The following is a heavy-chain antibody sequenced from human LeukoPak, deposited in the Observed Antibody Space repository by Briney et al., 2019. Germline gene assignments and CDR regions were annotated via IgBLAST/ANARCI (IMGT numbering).Heavy chain of an antibody. J-gene: IGHJ5*02. D-gene: IGHD2/OR15-2a*01. V-gene: IGHV3-23*01. CDR2: INGRGDNT. CDR3: AKDRVSPGFNLFDP. CDR1: GFTFISYA. Sequence: GGSLRLSCAASGFTFISYAMNWVRQAPGKGLEWVSAINGRGDNTYSADSVKGRFTISRDNSKSTLFLQMNSLRAEDTAIYYCAKDRVSPGFNLFDPWGQGTLVTVSS.